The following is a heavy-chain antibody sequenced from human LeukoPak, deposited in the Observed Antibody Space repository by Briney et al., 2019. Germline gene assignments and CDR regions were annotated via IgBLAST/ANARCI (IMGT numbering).Heavy chain of an antibody. CDR1: GFTFSRYS. CDR2: ISSSSSYI. Sequence: PGGSLRLSCEASGFTFSRYSLTWVRQAPGKGLEWVSSISSSSSYIYYADSVKGRFTISRDNAKNSLYLQMNSLRAEDTALYYCARQADTAMLIWSLTDYWGQGTLVTVSS. D-gene: IGHD5-18*01. J-gene: IGHJ4*02. CDR3: ARQADTAMLIWSLTDY. V-gene: IGHV3-21*01.